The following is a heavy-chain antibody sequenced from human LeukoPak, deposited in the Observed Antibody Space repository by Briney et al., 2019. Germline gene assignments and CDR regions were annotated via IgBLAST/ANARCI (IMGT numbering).Heavy chain of an antibody. CDR2: INTNSGDT. V-gene: IGHV1-2*02. J-gene: IGHJ3*02. Sequence: ASVKVSCKASGYSFTAYYIQWVRQAPGQGLEWMGWINTNSGDTNSAQRFQGRVTMTRDMFIGTAYMELSRLRSDDTAVYYCAREGDWDAFDIWGQGTMVTVSS. D-gene: IGHD3/OR15-3a*01. CDR1: GYSFTAYY. CDR3: AREGDWDAFDI.